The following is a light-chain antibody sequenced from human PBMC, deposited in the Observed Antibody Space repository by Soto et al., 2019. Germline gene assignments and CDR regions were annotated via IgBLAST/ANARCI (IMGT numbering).Light chain of an antibody. CDR1: RSDNGASNS. CDR3: ISYKTDDTFV. V-gene: IGLV2-14*01. CDR2: EAT. J-gene: IGLJ1*01. Sequence: ALTQPASVSGSPGQSITISCAGTRSDNGASNSVSWYQHLPGRSPTLIIYEATNRPSGVSERFSGSKAGDTASLTISGLQADDEAEYFCISYKTDDTFVFGSGTKLTVL.